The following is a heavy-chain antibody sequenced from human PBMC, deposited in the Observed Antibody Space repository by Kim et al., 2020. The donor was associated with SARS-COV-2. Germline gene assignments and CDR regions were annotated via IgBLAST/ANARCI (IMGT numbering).Heavy chain of an antibody. J-gene: IGHJ4*02. D-gene: IGHD3-10*01. CDR1: GGSISSSSYY. CDR3: ARDPGLWFGESTVGY. Sequence: SETLSLTCTVSGGSISSSSYYWGWIRQPPGKGLEWIGSIYYSGSTYYNPSLKSRVTISVDTSKNQFSLKLSSVTAADTAVYYCARDPGLWFGESTVGYWGQGTLVTVSS. V-gene: IGHV4-39*07. CDR2: IYYSGST.